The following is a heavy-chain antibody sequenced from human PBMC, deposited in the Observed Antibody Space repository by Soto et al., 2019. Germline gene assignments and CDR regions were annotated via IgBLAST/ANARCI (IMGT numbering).Heavy chain of an antibody. D-gene: IGHD1-1*01. Sequence: GGALRLSCAPSGVTFSSSAMGWVRQAPGKGLEWLSLINYSGGTTYYADSVKGRFTISRDKSKNTLYLQMNSLRAAYTAVYYCATKDLRGTTGTTWVQGT. J-gene: IGHJ4*02. CDR2: INYSGGTT. CDR1: GVTFSSSA. V-gene: IGHV3-23*01. CDR3: ATKDLRGTTGTT.